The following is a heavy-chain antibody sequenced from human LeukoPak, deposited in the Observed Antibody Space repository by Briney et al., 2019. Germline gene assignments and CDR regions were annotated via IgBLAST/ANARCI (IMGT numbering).Heavy chain of an antibody. D-gene: IGHD3-10*01. V-gene: IGHV3-30*02. CDR1: GFTFSSYG. CDR2: IRYDGSNK. J-gene: IGHJ3*02. Sequence: GGSLRLSCAASGFTFSSYGMHWVRQAPGKGLEWVAFIRYDGSNKYYADSVKGRFTISRDNSKNSLYLQMNSLRAEDTAVYYCARENLWFGELYGDAFDIWGQGTMVTVSS. CDR3: ARENLWFGELYGDAFDI.